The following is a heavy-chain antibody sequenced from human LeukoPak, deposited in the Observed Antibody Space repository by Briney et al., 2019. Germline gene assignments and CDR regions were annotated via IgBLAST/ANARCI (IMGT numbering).Heavy chain of an antibody. CDR3: ARGQVWGLLYIDY. CDR2: INHSGSA. Sequence: SETLSLTCAVYGGSFSGYYWTWVRQSPGKGLEWNGEINHSGSANYNPSLKSRVTISVDTSKNQFSLKLRSLSAADPAVYYCARGQVWGLLYIDYWGQGALVTVSS. J-gene: IGHJ4*02. V-gene: IGHV4-34*01. D-gene: IGHD1-26*01. CDR1: GGSFSGYY.